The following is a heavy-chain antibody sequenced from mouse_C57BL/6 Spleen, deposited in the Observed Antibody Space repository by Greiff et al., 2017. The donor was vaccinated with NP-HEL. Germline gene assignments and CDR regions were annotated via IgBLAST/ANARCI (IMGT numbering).Heavy chain of an antibody. CDR1: GYTFTSYW. CDR2: IYPSDSET. Sequence: QVQLKQPGAELVRPGSSVKLSCKASGYTFTSYWMDWVKQRPGQGLEWIGNIYPSDSETHYNQKFKDKATLTVDKSSSTAYMQLSSLTSEDSAVYYCARRSNWYAMDYWGRGTSVTVSS. J-gene: IGHJ4*01. CDR3: ARRSNWYAMDY. D-gene: IGHD2-5*01. V-gene: IGHV1-61*01.